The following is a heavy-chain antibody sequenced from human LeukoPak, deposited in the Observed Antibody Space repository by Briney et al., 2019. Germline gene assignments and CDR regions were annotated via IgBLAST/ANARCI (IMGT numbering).Heavy chain of an antibody. CDR3: ARGDY. V-gene: IGHV3-23*01. CDR2: IGGRGGST. J-gene: IGHJ4*01. CDR1: GFVFSSYT. Sequence: GGSLRLSCEASGFVFSSYTMTWVRQAPGQGLEWVSAIGGRGGSTYYADFVKGRATISRDNSKNTVSLQMNSLRAEDTAVYYCARGDYWGHGTLVTVSS.